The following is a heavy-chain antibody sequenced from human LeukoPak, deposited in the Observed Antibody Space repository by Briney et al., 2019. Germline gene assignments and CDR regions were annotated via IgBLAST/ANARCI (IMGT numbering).Heavy chain of an antibody. CDR2: INPNTGAT. V-gene: IGHV1-2*02. J-gene: IGHJ4*02. CDR3: ARDRVGSGWPRPFYFEF. Sequence: ASVRVSCKPSGYTFTGYYLHWVRQAPGRALEWMGWINPNTGATVYAQKFQGRVTLSRDTSISTGYMDLSSLRSDDTAVYYCARDRVGSGWPRPFYFEFWGQGTLVTVSS. CDR1: GYTFTGYY. D-gene: IGHD6-19*01.